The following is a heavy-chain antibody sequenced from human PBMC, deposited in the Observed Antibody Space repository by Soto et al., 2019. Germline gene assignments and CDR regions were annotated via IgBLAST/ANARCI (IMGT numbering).Heavy chain of an antibody. D-gene: IGHD4-17*01. V-gene: IGHV3-48*01. CDR2: ISSSSSTI. Sequence: PGGSLRLSCAASGFTFSSYSMNWVRQAPGKGLEWVSSISSSSSTIYYADSVRGRFTISRDNAKNSLYLQMNSLKSEDSAVYYCARRAPVTPFDYWGQGTVVTVSS. J-gene: IGHJ4*02. CDR1: GFTFSSYS. CDR3: ARRAPVTPFDY.